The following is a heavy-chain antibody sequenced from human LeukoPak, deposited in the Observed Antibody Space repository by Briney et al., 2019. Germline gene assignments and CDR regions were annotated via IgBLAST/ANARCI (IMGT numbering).Heavy chain of an antibody. V-gene: IGHV4-30-2*01. CDR3: AREEIFGAKDY. CDR1: GGSISSGGYY. Sequence: SETLSLTCTVSGGSISSGGYYWSWIRQPPGKGLEWIGYIYHSGSTYYNPSLKSRVTISVDRSKNQFSLKLSSVTAADTAVYYCAREEIFGAKDYWGQGTLVTVSS. J-gene: IGHJ4*02. D-gene: IGHD3-3*01. CDR2: IYHSGST.